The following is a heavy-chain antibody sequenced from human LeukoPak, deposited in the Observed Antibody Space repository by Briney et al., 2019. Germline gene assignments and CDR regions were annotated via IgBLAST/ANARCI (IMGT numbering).Heavy chain of an antibody. CDR1: GYTFTSYW. CDR3: ARHVNLDFFDY. CDR2: IYPGDSDT. D-gene: IGHD1-14*01. J-gene: IGHJ4*02. V-gene: IGHV5-51*01. Sequence: GESLKISCKGSGYTFTSYWIGWVRQMPGKGLEWMGIIYPGDSDTRYSPSFQGQVTISADKSISTAFLQWSSLKASDTAMYCCARHVNLDFFDYWGQGTLVTVSS.